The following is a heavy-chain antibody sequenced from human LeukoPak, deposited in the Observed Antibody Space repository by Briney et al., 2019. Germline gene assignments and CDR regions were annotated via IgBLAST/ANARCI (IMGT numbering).Heavy chain of an antibody. CDR2: INNDGSTT. Sequence: GGSLRLSCAVSGFTFSSYWMHWVRQAPGKGLVWVSRINNDGSTTAYADSVKGRFTISRDNSKNTLHLQMNSLRAEDTAVYYCARDQYSYAHAAHWGQGTLVTVSS. CDR3: ARDQYSYAHAAH. CDR1: GFTFSSYW. V-gene: IGHV3-74*01. D-gene: IGHD5-18*01. J-gene: IGHJ1*01.